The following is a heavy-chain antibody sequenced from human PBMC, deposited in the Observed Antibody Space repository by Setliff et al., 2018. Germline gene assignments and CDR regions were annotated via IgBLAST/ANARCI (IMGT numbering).Heavy chain of an antibody. CDR1: GGSISTNSYY. V-gene: IGHV4-39*07. Sequence: LSLPCTVSGGSISTNSYYWGWIRQPPGKGLEWIGSMYFSGSTYYNPSLKSRVTISMDKSKNQFSLKMTSVTAADTAVYYCARAPRYFDSTGSYFDGWGQGTLVTVSS. CDR3: ARAPRYFDSTGSYFDG. CDR2: MYFSGST. D-gene: IGHD3-22*01. J-gene: IGHJ4*02.